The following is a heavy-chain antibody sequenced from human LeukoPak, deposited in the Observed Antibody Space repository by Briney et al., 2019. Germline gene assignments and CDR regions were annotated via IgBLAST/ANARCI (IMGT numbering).Heavy chain of an antibody. Sequence: GGSLRLSCAASGFTFSSYGMHWVRQAPGKGLEWVAFIRYDGSNKYYADSVKGRFTISRDNSKNTLYLQMNSLRAEDTAVYYCAKTLGYCSSTSCYNPDYWGQGTLVTVSS. CDR3: AKTLGYCSSTSCYNPDY. V-gene: IGHV3-30*02. D-gene: IGHD2-2*02. CDR2: IRYDGSNK. CDR1: GFTFSSYG. J-gene: IGHJ4*02.